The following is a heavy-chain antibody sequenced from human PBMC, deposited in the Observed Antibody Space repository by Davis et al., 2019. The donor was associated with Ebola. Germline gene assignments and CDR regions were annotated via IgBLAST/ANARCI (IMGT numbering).Heavy chain of an antibody. CDR3: ARRVRSGDPGMDV. V-gene: IGHV5-51*01. J-gene: IGHJ6*02. CDR2: FYPADSSI. Sequence: WESPKLSCQGSGYNFPSYWIAWVRQMSVKGLEGMGSFYPADSSIRYSPSFHGQVTISADKSISTAYLQWSSLEASDTAMYFCARRVRSGDPGMDVWGQGTTVTVSS. CDR1: GYNFPSYW. D-gene: IGHD6-19*01.